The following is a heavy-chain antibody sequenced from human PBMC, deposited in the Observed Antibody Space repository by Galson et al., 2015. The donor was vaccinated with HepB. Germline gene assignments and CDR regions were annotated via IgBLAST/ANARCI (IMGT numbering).Heavy chain of an antibody. CDR2: ISWNSGSI. Sequence: SLRLSCAASGFTFDDYAMHWVRQAPGKGLEWVSGISWNSGSIGYADSVKGRFTISRDNAKNSLYLQMNSLRAEDTALYYCAKDLCTTRGCAFDIWGQGTMVTVSS. D-gene: IGHD3-10*01. V-gene: IGHV3-9*01. J-gene: IGHJ3*02. CDR3: AKDLCTTRGCAFDI. CDR1: GFTFDDYA.